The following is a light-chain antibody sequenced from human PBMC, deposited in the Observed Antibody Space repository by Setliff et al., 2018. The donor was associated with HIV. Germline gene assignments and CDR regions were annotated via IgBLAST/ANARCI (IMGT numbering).Light chain of an antibody. CDR1: SSDVGGYNY. CDR3: SSYAGNKGDV. V-gene: IGLV2-8*01. CDR2: EVT. J-gene: IGLJ1*01. Sequence: QSVLTQPASVSGSPGQSVTISCTGTSSDVGGYNYVSWYQQYPGKAPKLLIHEVTKRPSGVPDRFSGSKSGNTASLTVSGLQAEDEADYYCSSYAGNKGDVFGTGTKVTVL.